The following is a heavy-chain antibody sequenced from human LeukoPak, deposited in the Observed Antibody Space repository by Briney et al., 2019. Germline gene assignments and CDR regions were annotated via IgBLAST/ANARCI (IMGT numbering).Heavy chain of an antibody. CDR3: ARAVSGWHQPQYYFDY. Sequence: GASVKVSCKASGGTFSSYAVSWVRQAPGQGLEWMGGIIPIFGTANYAQKFQGRVTITADKSTSTAYMELSSLRSEDTAVYYCARAVSGWHQPQYYFDYWGQGTLVTVSS. CDR2: IIPIFGTA. V-gene: IGHV1-69*06. D-gene: IGHD6-19*01. CDR1: GGTFSSYA. J-gene: IGHJ4*02.